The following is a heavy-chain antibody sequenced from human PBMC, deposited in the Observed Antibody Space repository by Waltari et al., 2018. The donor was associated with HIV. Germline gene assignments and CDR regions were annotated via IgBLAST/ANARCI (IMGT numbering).Heavy chain of an antibody. Sequence: QVQLVEYGGGVVQPGRSMRPSCAASGSSISREAMHWVHQAPGKGVEWVAAISYDGRNKFYADSVKGRFTISRDNSKNTVYVEMSSLSPEDTAVYFCARDAAPPEYWGQGTLVTVSS. CDR2: ISYDGRNK. CDR3: ARDAAPPEY. J-gene: IGHJ4*02. CDR1: GSSISREA. V-gene: IGHV3-30*04.